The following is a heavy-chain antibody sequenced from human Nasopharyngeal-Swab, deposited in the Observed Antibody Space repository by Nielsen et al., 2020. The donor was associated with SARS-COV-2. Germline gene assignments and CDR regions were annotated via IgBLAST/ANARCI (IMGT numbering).Heavy chain of an antibody. CDR2: IWSDGSHE. D-gene: IGHD2-8*01. CDR1: GFHFNDFG. CDR3: ARGPGVSRHDY. V-gene: IGHV3-33*01. Sequence: GESLKISCASSGFHFNDFGMHWVLQAPVKGLDWVAVIWSDGSHENHVDSVKGRFTISRDNSKDTLFLQMNSLRVEDTAVYYCARGPGVSRHDYWGQGALVTVSS. J-gene: IGHJ4*02.